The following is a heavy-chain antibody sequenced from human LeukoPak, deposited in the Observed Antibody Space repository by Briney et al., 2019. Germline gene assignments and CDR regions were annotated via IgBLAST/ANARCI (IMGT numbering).Heavy chain of an antibody. V-gene: IGHV3-53*01. CDR2: IYSGGST. J-gene: IGHJ4*02. Sequence: PGGSLRLSCAASAFTVSSNYMSWVRQAPGKGLEWVSVIYSGGSTFYADSVKGRFTISRDNSKNTLYLQMNSLRAEDTAVYYCARGGVYSSGWYGYFDYWGQRTLVTVSS. CDR3: ARGGVYSSGWYGYFDY. D-gene: IGHD6-19*01. CDR1: AFTVSSNY.